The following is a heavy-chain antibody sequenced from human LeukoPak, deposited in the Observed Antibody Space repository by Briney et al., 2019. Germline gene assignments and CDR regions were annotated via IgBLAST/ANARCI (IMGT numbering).Heavy chain of an antibody. CDR3: AGWIYGSGSKRYFDS. Sequence: GGSLRLSCAASGFTFSSYEMNWVRQAPGKGLEWLSYITTSGSTIYYADSVKGRFTVSRDNAKNSLYLQMNSLRAEDTAVYYCAGWIYGSGSKRYFDSWGQGTLVTVPS. CDR2: ITTSGSTI. J-gene: IGHJ4*02. CDR1: GFTFSSYE. D-gene: IGHD3-10*01. V-gene: IGHV3-48*03.